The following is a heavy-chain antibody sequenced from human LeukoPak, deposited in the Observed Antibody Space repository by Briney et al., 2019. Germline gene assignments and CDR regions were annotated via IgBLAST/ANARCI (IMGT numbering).Heavy chain of an antibody. CDR1: GYTFTGYY. J-gene: IGHJ4*02. Sequence: ASVKVSCKASGYTFTGYYMHWVRQAPGQGLEWMGWINPNSGGTNYAQKFQGRVTMTRDTSISTAYMELSRLRSDDTAVYYCARDIRSGYLSPFDYWGQGTLVTVSS. V-gene: IGHV1-2*02. CDR2: INPNSGGT. CDR3: ARDIRSGYLSPFDY. D-gene: IGHD3-22*01.